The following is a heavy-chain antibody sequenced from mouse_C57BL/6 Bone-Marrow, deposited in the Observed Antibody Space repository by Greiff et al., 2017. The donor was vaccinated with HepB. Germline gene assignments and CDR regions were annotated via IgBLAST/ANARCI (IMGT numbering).Heavy chain of an antibody. V-gene: IGHV5-4*01. CDR2: ISDGGSYT. Sequence: EVKLVESGGGLVKPGGSLKLSCAASGFTFSSYAMSWVRQTPEKRLEWVATISDGGSYTYYPDNVKGRFTISRDNAKNNLYLHMSHLKSEDTAMYYCARDGNGGVDYWGQGTTLTVSS. CDR3: ARDGNGGVDY. CDR1: GFTFSSYA. J-gene: IGHJ2*01.